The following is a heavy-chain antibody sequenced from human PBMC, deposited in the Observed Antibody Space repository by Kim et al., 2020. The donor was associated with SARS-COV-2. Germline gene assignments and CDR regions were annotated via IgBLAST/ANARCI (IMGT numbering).Heavy chain of an antibody. Sequence: RGSTNYNPPLKSRVTISVDTSKNQFSLKLNSVTAADTAVYYCARDISTTFWGQGTLVTVSS. V-gene: IGHV4-59*01. CDR3: ARDISTTF. CDR2: RGST. D-gene: IGHD3-3*02. J-gene: IGHJ4*02.